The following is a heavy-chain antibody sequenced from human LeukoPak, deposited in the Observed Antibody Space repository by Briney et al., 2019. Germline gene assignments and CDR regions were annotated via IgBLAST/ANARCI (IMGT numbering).Heavy chain of an antibody. Sequence: GGSLRLSCAASGFTFSSYGMSWVRQAPGKGLEWVSAISGSGGSTYYADSVKGRFTISRDNSKNTLYLQMNSLRAEDTAVYYCAKVSRGWWGYYYYYMDVWGKGTTVTISS. CDR2: ISGSGGST. CDR1: GFTFSSYG. D-gene: IGHD6-19*01. J-gene: IGHJ6*03. CDR3: AKVSRGWWGYYYYYMDV. V-gene: IGHV3-23*01.